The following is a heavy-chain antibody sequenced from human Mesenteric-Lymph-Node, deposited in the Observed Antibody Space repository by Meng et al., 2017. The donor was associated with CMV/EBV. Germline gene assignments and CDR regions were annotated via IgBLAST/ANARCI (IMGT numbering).Heavy chain of an antibody. J-gene: IGHJ4*02. D-gene: IGHD4-17*01. CDR2: INADNGNT. Sequence: CKDSGYTFTNYAMHWVRQAPGQGLEWMGWINADNGNTQYSEKFQGRVTITRDTSASTGYMELSSLRSEDTAVYYCASRPYGAYYYFDYWGQGTLVTVSS. V-gene: IGHV1-3*01. CDR1: GYTFTNYA. CDR3: ASRPYGAYYYFDY.